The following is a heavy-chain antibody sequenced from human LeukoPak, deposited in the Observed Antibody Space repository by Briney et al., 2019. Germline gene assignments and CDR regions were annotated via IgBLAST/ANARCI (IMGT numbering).Heavy chain of an antibody. CDR1: GFTFDDYG. CDR3: AKDVYYYGSGTPRRNYFDY. V-gene: IGHV3-23*01. J-gene: IGHJ4*02. D-gene: IGHD3-10*01. Sequence: GGSLRLSCAASGFTFDDYGMSWVRQAPGKGLEWVSGISDSGGSTYYADSVKGRFTISRDNSKNTLYLQMNSLRAEDTAVYYCAKDVYYYGSGTPRRNYFDYWGQGTLVTVSS. CDR2: ISDSGGST.